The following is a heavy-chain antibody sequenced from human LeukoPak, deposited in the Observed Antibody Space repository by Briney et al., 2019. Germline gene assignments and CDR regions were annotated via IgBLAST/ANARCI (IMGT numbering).Heavy chain of an antibody. CDR1: GGSISSGGYS. V-gene: IGHV4-30-4*07. CDR3: ARAPYGDYNYYYYYMDV. CDR2: IYYSGST. D-gene: IGHD4-17*01. J-gene: IGHJ6*03. Sequence: SETLSLTCAVSGGSISSGGYSWSWIRQPPGKGLEWIGYIYYSGSTYYNPSLKSRVTISVDTSKNQFSLKLSSVTAADTAVYYCARAPYGDYNYYYYYMDVWGKGTTVTVSS.